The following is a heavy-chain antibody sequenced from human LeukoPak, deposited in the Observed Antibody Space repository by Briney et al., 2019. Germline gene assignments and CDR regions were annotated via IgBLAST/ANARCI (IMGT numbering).Heavy chain of an antibody. CDR2: IYTSGST. D-gene: IGHD3-10*01. CDR3: ARSDGSGSYEYYYYYMDV. Sequence: SQTLSLTCTVSGGSISSDSYYWSWIRQPAGKGLEWIGRIYTSGSTEYNPSLKSRVTISVDTSKNQFSLKLSSVTAADTAVYYCARSDGSGSYEYYYYYMDVWGKGTTVTVSS. CDR1: GGSISSDSYY. J-gene: IGHJ6*03. V-gene: IGHV4-61*02.